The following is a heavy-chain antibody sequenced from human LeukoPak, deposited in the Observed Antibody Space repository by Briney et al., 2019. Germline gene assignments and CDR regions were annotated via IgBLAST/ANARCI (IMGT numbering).Heavy chain of an antibody. CDR1: GFTFSSYA. Sequence: GGSLRLSCAASGFTFSSYAMHWVRQAPGKGLEWVAVISYDGSNKYYADSVKGRFTISRDDAKNTLYLQMNSLRAEDTAVYYCVRGGASTWSWGQGTLVTVSS. J-gene: IGHJ5*02. CDR2: ISYDGSNK. D-gene: IGHD2-15*01. V-gene: IGHV3-30-3*01. CDR3: VRGGASTWS.